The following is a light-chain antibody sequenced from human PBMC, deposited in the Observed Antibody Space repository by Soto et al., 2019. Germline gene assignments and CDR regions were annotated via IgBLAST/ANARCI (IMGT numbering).Light chain of an antibody. J-gene: IGKJ5*01. CDR1: QSISSY. Sequence: EIQMTQSPSSLSASVGDRVTITCRASQSISSYLNWYQQKPGKAPKLLIYAASSLQSGVPSRFSGSGSGTDFTLTISSLQPEDFATYYCQQLHGYPITFGQGTRLE. CDR3: QQLHGYPIT. CDR2: AAS. V-gene: IGKV1-39*01.